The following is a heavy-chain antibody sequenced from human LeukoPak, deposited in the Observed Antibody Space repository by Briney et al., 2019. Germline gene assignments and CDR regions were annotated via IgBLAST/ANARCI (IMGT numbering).Heavy chain of an antibody. D-gene: IGHD3-22*01. V-gene: IGHV4-61*02. CDR1: GDSISSGDYY. Sequence: SQTLPLTCTVSGDSISSGDYYWSWIRQPAEKGLEWIGRIYTSGSTNYNPSLKSRVTISVDTSKNQFSLKLTSVTAADTAVYYCARGPYKYDGSGAFDIWGQGTMVTVSS. CDR2: IYTSGST. J-gene: IGHJ3*02. CDR3: ARGPYKYDGSGAFDI.